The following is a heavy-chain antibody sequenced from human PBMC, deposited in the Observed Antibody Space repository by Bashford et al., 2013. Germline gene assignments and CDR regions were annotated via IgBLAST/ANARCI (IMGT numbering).Heavy chain of an antibody. V-gene: IGHV3-53*01. J-gene: IGHJ4*02. Sequence: GSLRLSCAASGFTVSSSYMNWVRQAPGKGLEWVSVIYAGGSTFYADSVEGRFTISRDISKNTLYLEMNSLRVEDTAVYYCARAGVATFDYWGQGTLVTVSS. CDR1: GFTVSSSY. CDR3: ARAGVATFDY. CDR2: IYAGGST. D-gene: IGHD6-13*01.